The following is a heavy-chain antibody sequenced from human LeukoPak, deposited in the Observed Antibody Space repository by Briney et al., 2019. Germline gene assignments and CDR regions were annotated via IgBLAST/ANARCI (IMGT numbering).Heavy chain of an antibody. V-gene: IGHV4-38-2*02. CDR3: ARPNGSGSPVDY. Sequence: SETLSLTCTVSGYSISSGYYWGWIRQPPGKGLEWIGSIYHSGSTYYNPSLKSRVTISVDTSKNQFSLKLSSVTAADTAVYYCARPNGSGSPVDYWGQGTLVTVSS. J-gene: IGHJ4*02. CDR1: GYSISSGYY. D-gene: IGHD3-10*01. CDR2: IYHSGST.